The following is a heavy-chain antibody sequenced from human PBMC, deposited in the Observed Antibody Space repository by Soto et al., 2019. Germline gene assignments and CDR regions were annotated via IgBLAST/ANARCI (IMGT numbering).Heavy chain of an antibody. Sequence: QLQLQESGSGLVKPSQTLSLTCAVSGGSISSGGYSWSWIRQPPGKGLEWIGYIYHSGSTYYNPSLTSRGTITVDRSKNQFPLKLRPVTPADTAVYYCASVSSLTGLSEKANDYRGQGTLVTVSS. V-gene: IGHV4-30-2*01. CDR3: ASVSSLTGLSEKANDY. D-gene: IGHD1-1*01. CDR2: IYHSGST. J-gene: IGHJ4*02. CDR1: GGSISSGGYS.